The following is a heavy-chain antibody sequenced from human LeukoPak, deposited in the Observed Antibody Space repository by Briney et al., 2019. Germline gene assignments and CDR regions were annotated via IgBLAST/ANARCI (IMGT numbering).Heavy chain of an antibody. Sequence: ASVKVSCKASGYTFTGYYMHWARQAPGQGLEWMGWINPNSGGTNYAQKFQGRVTMTRDTSISTAYMELSRLRSDDTAVYYCARDSIPYCSSTSCYVVDYWGQGTLVTVSS. CDR2: INPNSGGT. J-gene: IGHJ4*02. D-gene: IGHD2-2*01. V-gene: IGHV1-2*02. CDR1: GYTFTGYY. CDR3: ARDSIPYCSSTSCYVVDY.